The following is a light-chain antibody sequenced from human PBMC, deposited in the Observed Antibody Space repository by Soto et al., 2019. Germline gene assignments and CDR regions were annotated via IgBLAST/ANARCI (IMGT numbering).Light chain of an antibody. V-gene: IGKV3D-11*01. J-gene: IGKJ5*01. CDR3: QQGGNWPVT. Sequence: VLTQSPVTLSLSPGERATLSCRASQDVGTYVAWYQVRGGQAPRLLISGASKRATGIPDRINGGGSGADFILTINGLESGDSAVYFCQQGGNWPVTFGQGTRVEIK. CDR1: QDVGTY. CDR2: GAS.